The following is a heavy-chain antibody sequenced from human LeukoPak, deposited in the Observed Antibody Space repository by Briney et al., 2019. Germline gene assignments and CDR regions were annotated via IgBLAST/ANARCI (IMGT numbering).Heavy chain of an antibody. J-gene: IGHJ4*02. D-gene: IGHD3-10*01. CDR2: ISYDGSNK. CDR3: AKDYYGPSGGIDY. CDR1: GFTFSSYA. V-gene: IGHV3-30*04. Sequence: GGSLRLSCAASGFTFSSYAMHWVRQAPGKGLEWVAVISYDGSNKYYADSVKGRFTISRDNSKNTLYLQMNSLRAEDTAVYYCAKDYYGPSGGIDYWGQGTLVTVSS.